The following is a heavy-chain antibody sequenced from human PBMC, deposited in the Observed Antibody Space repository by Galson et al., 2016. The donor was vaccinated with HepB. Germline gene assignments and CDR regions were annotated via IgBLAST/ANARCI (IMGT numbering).Heavy chain of an antibody. CDR2: IKQDGRET. Sequence: SLRLSCAASGFSFSTYSVAWVRQAPGKGLEWVANIKQDGRETFYADSVKGRFRISRDNAKNTVYLQMNSLRAEDTAVYYCLGFGYWGQGTLVTVSS. V-gene: IGHV3-7*01. J-gene: IGHJ4*02. CDR1: GFSFSTYS. CDR3: LGFGY. D-gene: IGHD3-10*01.